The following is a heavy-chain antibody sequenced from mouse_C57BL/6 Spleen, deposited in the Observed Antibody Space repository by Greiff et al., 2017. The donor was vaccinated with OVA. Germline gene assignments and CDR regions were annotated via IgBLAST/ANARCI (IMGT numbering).Heavy chain of an antibody. V-gene: IGHV3-6*01. CDR3: ARGGNYEDYAMDY. D-gene: IGHD2-1*01. J-gene: IGHJ4*01. CDR2: ISYDGSN. CDR1: GYSITSGYY. Sequence: EVKLVESGPGLVKPSQSLSLTCSVTGYSITSGYYWNWIRQFPGNKLEWMGYISYDGSNNYNPSLKNRISITRDTSKNQFFLKLNSVTTEDTATYYCARGGNYEDYAMDYWGQGTSVTVSS.